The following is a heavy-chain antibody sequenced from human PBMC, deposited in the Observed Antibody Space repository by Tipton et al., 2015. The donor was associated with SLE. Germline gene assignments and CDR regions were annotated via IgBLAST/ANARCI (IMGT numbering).Heavy chain of an antibody. Sequence: TLSLTCSVSGDSVSSNSHWGWIRQPPGKGLEWIGYISYSGSTYYNPSLKSRVTISVDTSKNQFSLRLTSVTAADTSVYYCARQVVYDTSGYYYFDSWGQGTLVTVSS. V-gene: IGHV4-39*01. D-gene: IGHD3-22*01. CDR1: GDSVSSNSH. CDR3: ARQVVYDTSGYYYFDS. CDR2: ISYSGST. J-gene: IGHJ4*02.